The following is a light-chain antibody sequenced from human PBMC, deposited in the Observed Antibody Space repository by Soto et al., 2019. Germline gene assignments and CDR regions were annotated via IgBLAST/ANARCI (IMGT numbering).Light chain of an antibody. Sequence: QSVLTQPPSASGTPRQRVTISCSESSSNIGSNTVNWYQQLPGTAPKLLIYSNNQRPSGVPDRFSGSKSGTSASLAISGLQSEDEADYYCAAWDDSLNVLYVFGTGTKVTVL. J-gene: IGLJ1*01. V-gene: IGLV1-44*01. CDR2: SNN. CDR1: SSNIGSNT. CDR3: AAWDDSLNVLYV.